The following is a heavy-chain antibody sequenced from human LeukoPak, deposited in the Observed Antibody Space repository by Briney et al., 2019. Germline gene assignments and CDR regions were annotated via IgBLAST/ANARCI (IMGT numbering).Heavy chain of an antibody. J-gene: IGHJ4*02. CDR1: GYTFTGNY. D-gene: IGHD2-15*01. CDR2: INPNSGGT. CDR3: ARMNGRAVVAATDY. Sequence: GASVKVSCKASGYTFTGNYMHWVRQAPGQGLEWMGWINPNSGGTDYAQKFQGRVTMTRDTSISTAYMELSRLRSDDTAVYYCARMNGRAVVAATDYWGQGTLVTVSS. V-gene: IGHV1-2*02.